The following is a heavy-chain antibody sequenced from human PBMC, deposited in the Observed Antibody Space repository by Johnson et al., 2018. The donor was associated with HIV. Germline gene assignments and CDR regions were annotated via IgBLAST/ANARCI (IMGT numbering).Heavy chain of an antibody. D-gene: IGHD5-12*01. CDR2: ISHDGSND. J-gene: IGHJ3*02. V-gene: IGHV3-30*18. Sequence: QVQLVESGGGVVQPGRSLRLSCAASGFTFNTYVMYWVRQAPGKGLEWVALISHDGSNDYCADSVKGRFTISRDNSKNTLYLQMNSLRAEDTAVYYCAKEDPVRGYSGYVDAFDIWGQGTMVTVSS. CDR3: AKEDPVRGYSGYVDAFDI. CDR1: GFTFNTYV.